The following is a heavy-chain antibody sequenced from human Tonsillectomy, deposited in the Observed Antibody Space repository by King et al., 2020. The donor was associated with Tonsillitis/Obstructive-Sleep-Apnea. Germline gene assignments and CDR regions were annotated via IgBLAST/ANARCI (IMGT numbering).Heavy chain of an antibody. CDR1: GFTFSDYY. D-gene: IGHD4-17*01. J-gene: IGHJ4*02. CDR2: ISISSSYT. V-gene: IGHV3-11*05. CDR3: ARMYGDYVEAFDY. Sequence: VQLVESGGGLVKPGGSLRLSCAASGFTFSDYYMSWIRQAPGKGLEWVSYISISSSYTNYADSVKGRVTISRDNAKNSLYLQMNSLRAEDTAVYYCARMYGDYVEAFDYWGQGTLVTVSS.